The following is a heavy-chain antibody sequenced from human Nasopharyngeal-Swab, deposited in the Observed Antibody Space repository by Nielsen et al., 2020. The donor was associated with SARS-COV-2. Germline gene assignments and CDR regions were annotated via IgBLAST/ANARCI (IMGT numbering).Heavy chain of an antibody. CDR2: FDPEDGET. Sequence: VSVKVSCKVSGYTLTELSMHWVRQAPGKGLEWMGGFDPEDGETIYAQKFQGRVTMTEDTSTDTAYMELSSLRSEDTAVYYCATASPIVGADNWFDPWGQGTLVTVSS. CDR1: GYTLTELS. J-gene: IGHJ5*02. V-gene: IGHV1-24*01. CDR3: ATASPIVGADNWFDP. D-gene: IGHD1-26*01.